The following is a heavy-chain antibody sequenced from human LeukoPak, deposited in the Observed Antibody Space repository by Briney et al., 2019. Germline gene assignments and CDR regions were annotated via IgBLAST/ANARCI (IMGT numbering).Heavy chain of an antibody. CDR1: GFTFSSYA. D-gene: IGHD2-2*01. J-gene: IGHJ5*02. CDR3: AKDPEDIVVVSAAMMGNWFDP. V-gene: IGHV3-23*01. Sequence: GGSLRLSCAASGFTFSSYAMSWVRQAPGKGLEWVSAISGSGGSTYYADSVKGRFTISRDNSKNTLYLQMNSLRAEDTAVYYCAKDPEDIVVVSAAMMGNWFDPWGQGTLVTVSS. CDR2: ISGSGGST.